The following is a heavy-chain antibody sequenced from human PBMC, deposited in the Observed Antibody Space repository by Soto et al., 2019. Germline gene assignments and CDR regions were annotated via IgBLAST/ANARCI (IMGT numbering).Heavy chain of an antibody. D-gene: IGHD2-8*01. CDR3: ARYQGYCTNGVCYTRFDYYYYGMDV. CDR2: IWYDGSTK. V-gene: IGHV3-33*01. J-gene: IGHJ6*02. CDR1: GFTFSSYG. Sequence: PGGSLRLSCAASGFTFSSYGMHRVRQAPGKGLEWVEFIWYDGSTKYYGDAVRGRFTISGDNSKNTLYLQMNSLRAEDTAVYYCARYQGYCTNGVCYTRFDYYYYGMDVWGQGTTVTVSS.